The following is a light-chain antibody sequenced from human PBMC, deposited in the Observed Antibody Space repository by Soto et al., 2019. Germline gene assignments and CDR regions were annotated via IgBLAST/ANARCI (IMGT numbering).Light chain of an antibody. CDR1: RTFLNSSNNNTY. CDR2: WAS. V-gene: IGKV4-1*01. J-gene: IGKJ1*01. CDR3: QQFHTIPWT. Sequence: IVITQSPDSLSLSLGERATLGCKSIRTFLNSSNNNTYLAWYRQRPGQPPTLLINWASTRQSGVPARFRGSGSGTEFTLTITDLQAEDLAVYYCQQFHTIPWTFGQGTKVDNK.